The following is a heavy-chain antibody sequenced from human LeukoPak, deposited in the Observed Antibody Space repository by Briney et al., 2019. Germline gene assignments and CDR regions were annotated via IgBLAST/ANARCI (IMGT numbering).Heavy chain of an antibody. D-gene: IGHD6-19*01. CDR2: INGRGGSI. Sequence: PGGSLRLSCAASGFNFNKYEMNWVRQAPGKGLEWISYINGRGGSIENADSVRGRFTISRDNAKNSLFLQMNSLRAEDPAVYYCARDGDNGWVFDCWGQGTLVTVSS. J-gene: IGHJ4*02. CDR3: ARDGDNGWVFDC. CDR1: GFNFNKYE. V-gene: IGHV3-48*03.